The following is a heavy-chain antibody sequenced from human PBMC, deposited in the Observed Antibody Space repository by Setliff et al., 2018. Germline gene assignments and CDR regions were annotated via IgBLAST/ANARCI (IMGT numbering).Heavy chain of an antibody. CDR2: IYIGGSA. D-gene: IGHD6-19*01. CDR3: AREQWLDPPGYYYMDV. J-gene: IGHJ6*03. Sequence: PSETLSLTCAVYGGSFSGYYWSWIRQPAGKGLEWIGHIYIGGSANYNPSLKSRVTMSIDTSKNQFSLKLNSVTAADTAVYYCAREQWLDPPGYYYMDVWAKGTTVTVSS. CDR1: GGSFSGYY. V-gene: IGHV4-4*07.